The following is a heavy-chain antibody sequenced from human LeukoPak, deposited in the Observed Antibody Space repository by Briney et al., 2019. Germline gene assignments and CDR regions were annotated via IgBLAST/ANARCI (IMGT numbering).Heavy chain of an antibody. D-gene: IGHD5-18*01. CDR1: GGSISSSSYY. Sequence: PSETLSLTCTVSGGSISSSSYYWGWIRQPPGKGLEWIGSIYYSGSTYYNPSLKSRVTISVDTSKNQFSLKLSSVTAADTAVYYCARERNEYSYGLWYFDLWGRGTLVTVSS. CDR3: ARERNEYSYGLWYFDL. J-gene: IGHJ2*01. V-gene: IGHV4-39*07. CDR2: IYYSGST.